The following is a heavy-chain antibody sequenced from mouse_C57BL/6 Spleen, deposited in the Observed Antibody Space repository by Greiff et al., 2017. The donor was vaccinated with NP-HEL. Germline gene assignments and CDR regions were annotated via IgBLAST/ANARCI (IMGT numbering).Heavy chain of an antibody. V-gene: IGHV1-7*01. CDR3: ARGDGYDGGYFDV. CDR2: INPSSGYT. J-gene: IGHJ1*03. Sequence: VQLQQSGAELAKPGASVKLSCKASGYTFTSYWMHWVKQRPGQGLEWIGYINPSSGYTKYNQKFKDTATLTADKSSSTAYMQLSSLTYEDSAVYYCARGDGYDGGYFDVWGTGTTVTVSS. D-gene: IGHD2-2*01. CDR1: GYTFTSYW.